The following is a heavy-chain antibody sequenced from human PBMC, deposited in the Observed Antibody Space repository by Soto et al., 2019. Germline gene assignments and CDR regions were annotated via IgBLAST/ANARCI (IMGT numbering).Heavy chain of an antibody. CDR2: INPSGGST. CDR3: ARDLEPVNLGPTVTSSFDY. V-gene: IGHV1-46*01. D-gene: IGHD4-4*01. J-gene: IGHJ4*02. CDR1: GYTFTSYY. Sequence: ASVKVSCKASGYTFTSYYMHWVRQAPGQGLEWMGIINPSGGSTSYAQKFQGRVTMTRDTSTSTVYMELSSLRSEDTAVYYCARDLEPVNLGPTVTSSFDYWGQGTLVTVSS.